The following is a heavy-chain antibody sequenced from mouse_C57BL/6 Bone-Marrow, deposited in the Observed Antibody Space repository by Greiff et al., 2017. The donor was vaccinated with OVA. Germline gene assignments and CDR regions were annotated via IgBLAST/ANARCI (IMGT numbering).Heavy chain of an antibody. Sequence: VKLQHSGAELVKPGASVKMSCKASGYTFTSYWITWVKQRPGQGLEWIGDIYPGSGSTNYNEKFKSKATLTVDTSSSTAYMQLSSLTSEDSAVYYCVITTVVAPHYYAMDYWGQGTSVTVSS. J-gene: IGHJ4*01. CDR3: VITTVVAPHYYAMDY. V-gene: IGHV1-55*01. CDR2: IYPGSGST. D-gene: IGHD1-1*01. CDR1: GYTFTSYW.